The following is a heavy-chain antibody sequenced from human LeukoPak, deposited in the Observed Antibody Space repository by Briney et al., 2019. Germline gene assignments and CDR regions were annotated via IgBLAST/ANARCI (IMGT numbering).Heavy chain of an antibody. V-gene: IGHV4-34*01. CDR2: INHSGST. D-gene: IGHD1-26*01. J-gene: IGHJ4*02. CDR1: GGSISSYY. CDR3: AREMGDDFYYFDY. Sequence: SETLSLTCTVSGGSISSYYWSWIRQPPGKGLEWIGEINHSGSTNYNPSLKSRVTISVDTSKNQFSLKLSSVTAADTAVYYCAREMGDDFYYFDYWGQGTLVTVSS.